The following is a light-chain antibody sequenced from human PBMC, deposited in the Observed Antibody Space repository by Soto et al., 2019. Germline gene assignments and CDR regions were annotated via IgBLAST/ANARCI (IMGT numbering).Light chain of an antibody. J-gene: IGLJ3*02. CDR2: EVS. CDR3: SSFTRSSTWL. CDR1: SSDVGGYNY. V-gene: IGLV2-14*03. Sequence: QSVLTQPASVSGSPGQSITISCTGASSDVGGYNYVSWYQQHPGTAPKLMIYEVSNRPSGTSYRFSGSKSGNTASLTISGLQAEDEADYYCSSFTRSSTWLFGGGTKVTVL.